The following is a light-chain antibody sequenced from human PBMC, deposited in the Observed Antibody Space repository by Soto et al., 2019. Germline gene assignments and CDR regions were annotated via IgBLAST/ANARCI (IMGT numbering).Light chain of an antibody. J-gene: IGLJ1*01. Sequence: QSALTQPASVSGSPGQSITISCTGTSSDVGGYNYVSWYQQYPGKAPKLMIYDVSNRPSGVSNRFSGSKSGNTASLTISGLQAEDEADYHCSSFTSGSTFVFGPGTQLTVL. CDR1: SSDVGGYNY. CDR3: SSFTSGSTFV. V-gene: IGLV2-14*01. CDR2: DVS.